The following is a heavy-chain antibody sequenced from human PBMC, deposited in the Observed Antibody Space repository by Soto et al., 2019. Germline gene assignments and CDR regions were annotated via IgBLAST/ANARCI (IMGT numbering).Heavy chain of an antibody. CDR3: ARHSDSGWFELDY. CDR2: IYYIGIT. J-gene: IGHJ4*02. D-gene: IGHD6-19*01. V-gene: IGHV4-59*08. CDR1: GGSISSYY. Sequence: PSETLSLTCTVSGGSISSYYWSWIRQSPGKVLEWIGYIYYIGITKYNLSLKSRVTISVDTSKNQFSLKLSSVTAADTAVYYCARHSDSGWFELDYWGQGTLVTVS.